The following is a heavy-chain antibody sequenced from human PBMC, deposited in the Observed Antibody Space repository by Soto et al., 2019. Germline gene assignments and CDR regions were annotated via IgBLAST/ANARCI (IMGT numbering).Heavy chain of an antibody. Sequence: AGSLRLSCAASGFTFSSYAMSWVRQAPGKGLEWVSAISGSGGSTYYADSVKGRFTISRDNSKNTLYLQMNSLRAEDTAVYYCAKDKSAYDFWSGYLDYWGQGTLVTVSS. CDR2: ISGSGGST. D-gene: IGHD3-3*01. J-gene: IGHJ4*02. CDR1: GFTFSSYA. CDR3: AKDKSAYDFWSGYLDY. V-gene: IGHV3-23*01.